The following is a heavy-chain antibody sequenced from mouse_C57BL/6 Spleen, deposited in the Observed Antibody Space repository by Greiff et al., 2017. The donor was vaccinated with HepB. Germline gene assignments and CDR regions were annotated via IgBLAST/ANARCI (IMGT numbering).Heavy chain of an antibody. CDR1: GYSITSGYY. CDR3: ARGDDYPSYAMDY. Sequence: EVQLQQSGPGLVKPSQSLSLTCSVPGYSITSGYYWNWIRQFPGNKLEWMGYISYDGSNNYNPSLKNRISITRDTSKNQFFLKLNSVTTEDTATYYCARGDDYPSYAMDYWGQGTSVTVSS. CDR2: ISYDGSN. V-gene: IGHV3-6*01. J-gene: IGHJ4*01. D-gene: IGHD2-4*01.